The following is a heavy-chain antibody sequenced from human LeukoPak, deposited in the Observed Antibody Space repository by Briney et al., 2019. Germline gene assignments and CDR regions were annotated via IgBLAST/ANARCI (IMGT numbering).Heavy chain of an antibody. V-gene: IGHV4-59*01. CDR1: GGSISSYY. D-gene: IGHD1-26*01. CDR3: ARSSGAYRSFDY. J-gene: IGHJ4*02. Sequence: PSETLSLTCTVSGGSISSYYWSWIRQPPGKGLEWIGYIYYSGTTDYNPSLKSRVTISVDTSNNHFSLKVSSVTAADTAVYYFARSSGAYRSFDYWGQGTMVPLSS. CDR2: IYYSGTT.